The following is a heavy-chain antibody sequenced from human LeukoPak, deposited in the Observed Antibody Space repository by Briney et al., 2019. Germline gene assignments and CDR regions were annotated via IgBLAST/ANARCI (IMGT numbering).Heavy chain of an antibody. Sequence: SETLSLTCTVSGGSISSYYWSWIRQPAGKGLEWIGRIYTSGSTNYNPSLKSRVTMSVDTSKNQFSLKLSSVTAADTAVYYCASEGALPYYYDSSGSYFDYWGQGTLVTVSS. CDR3: ASEGALPYYYDSSGSYFDY. CDR1: GGSISSYY. CDR2: IYTSGST. J-gene: IGHJ4*02. V-gene: IGHV4-4*07. D-gene: IGHD3-22*01.